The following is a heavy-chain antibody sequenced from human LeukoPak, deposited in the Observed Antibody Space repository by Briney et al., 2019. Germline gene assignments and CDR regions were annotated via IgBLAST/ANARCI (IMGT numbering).Heavy chain of an antibody. J-gene: IGHJ5*02. V-gene: IGHV1-8*01. Sequence: GASVKVSCKASGYTFTSYDINWVRQATGHGLEWMGWMNPNSGNTGYAQKFQGRVTMTRNTSISTAYMELSSLRSEDTAVYYCARGPHYTYYYGTGSSDNWFDPWGQGTLVTVSS. CDR2: MNPNSGNT. D-gene: IGHD3-10*01. CDR1: GYTFTSYD. CDR3: ARGPHYTYYYGTGSSDNWFDP.